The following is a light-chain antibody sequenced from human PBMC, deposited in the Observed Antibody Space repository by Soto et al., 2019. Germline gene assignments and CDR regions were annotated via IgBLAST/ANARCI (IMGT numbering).Light chain of an antibody. CDR2: EVT. CDR3: NSYTGSNTFV. J-gene: IGLJ1*01. V-gene: IGLV2-14*03. CDR1: SSDVGGYNY. Sequence: QSALTQPASVSGSPGQSITISCTGTSSDVGGYNYVSWYQQHPGKAPTLMIFEVTNRPSGISNRFSGSRSGNTASLTISDLQAEDEAEYYCNSYTGSNTFVFGTGTKLTVL.